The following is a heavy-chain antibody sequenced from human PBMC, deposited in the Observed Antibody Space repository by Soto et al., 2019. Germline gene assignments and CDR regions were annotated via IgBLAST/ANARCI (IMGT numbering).Heavy chain of an antibody. J-gene: IGHJ4*02. D-gene: IGHD6-25*01. Sequence: PRASVKVSCKASGYTFTGYYMHWVRQAPGQGLEWMGWINPNSGGTNYAQKFQGWVTMTRDTSISTAYMELSRLRSDDTAVYYCARLGRLQRKYYFDYWGQGTLVTVSS. CDR1: GYTFTGYY. CDR3: ARLGRLQRKYYFDY. V-gene: IGHV1-2*04. CDR2: INPNSGGT.